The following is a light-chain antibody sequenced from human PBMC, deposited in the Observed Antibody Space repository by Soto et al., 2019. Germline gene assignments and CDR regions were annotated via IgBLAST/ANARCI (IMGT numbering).Light chain of an antibody. Sequence: QSALTQPASVSGSPEQSITLSCTGTSSDVGAYNLVSWYQQLPGKAPRLIIYEGTKRPSGISHRFSGSKSDNTASLTISGLRAEDEAHYHCCSYAGSRTFVFGGGTKVTVL. J-gene: IGLJ2*01. CDR3: CSYAGSRTFV. V-gene: IGLV2-23*01. CDR2: EGT. CDR1: SSDVGAYNL.